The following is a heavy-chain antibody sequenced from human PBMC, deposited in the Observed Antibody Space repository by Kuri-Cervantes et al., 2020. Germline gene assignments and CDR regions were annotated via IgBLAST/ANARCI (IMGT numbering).Heavy chain of an antibody. V-gene: IGHV3-30-3*01. CDR1: GFTFSSYA. Sequence: SCAASGFTFSSYAMHWVRQAPGKGLEWVAVISYDGSNKYYADSVKGRFTISRDNSKNTLYLQMNSLRAEDTAVYYCARGPYITMVQGVIIGWFDPWGQGTLVTVSS. D-gene: IGHD3-10*01. J-gene: IGHJ5*02. CDR3: ARGPYITMVQGVIIGWFDP. CDR2: ISYDGSNK.